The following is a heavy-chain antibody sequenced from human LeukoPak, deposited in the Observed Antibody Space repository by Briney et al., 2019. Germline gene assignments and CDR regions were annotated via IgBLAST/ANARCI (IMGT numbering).Heavy chain of an antibody. CDR2: IYAGDSDT. J-gene: IGHJ1*01. D-gene: IGHD2-15*01. CDR3: ARLLKSYCSGGSCTGYFQH. CDR1: GYTFTSYW. Sequence: GESLKISCKGSGYTFTSYWIAWVRQMPGKGLEWMGIIYAGDSDTRYSPSFQGQVTISADKYSSTAYLQWSSLKASDTAMYYCARLLKSYCSGGSCTGYFQHWGQGTLVTVSS. V-gene: IGHV5-51*01.